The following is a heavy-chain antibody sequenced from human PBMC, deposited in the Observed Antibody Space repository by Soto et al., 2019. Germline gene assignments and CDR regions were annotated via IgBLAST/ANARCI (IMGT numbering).Heavy chain of an antibody. CDR3: ATYVVDVRASIRMAYASDYYGLDV. CDR1: GFTFTSYS. D-gene: IGHD2-8*01. V-gene: IGHV3-48*01. J-gene: IGHJ6*02. CDR2: IRGTT. Sequence: GGSLRLSCAASGFTFTSYSMNWVRQAPGKGLEWVSYIRGTTHYADSVKGRFTISRDNARSSLYLQMNSLRADDTGVYYCATYVVDVRASIRMAYASDYYGLDVWGQGTTVTVSS.